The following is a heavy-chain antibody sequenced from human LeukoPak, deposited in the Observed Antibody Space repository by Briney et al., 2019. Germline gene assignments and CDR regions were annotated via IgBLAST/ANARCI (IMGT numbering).Heavy chain of an antibody. CDR3: ARSRYYGDYGSGYYYYGMDV. V-gene: IGHV6-1*01. J-gene: IGHJ6*02. D-gene: IGHD4-17*01. CDR1: GDSVSSNSAA. Sequence: PSQTLSPTCAISGDSVSSNSAAWNWIRQSPSRGLEWLGRTYYRSKWYNDYAVSVKSRITINPDTSKNQFSLQLNSVTPEDTAVYYCARSRYYGDYGSGYYYYGMDVWGQGTTVTVSS. CDR2: TYYRSKWYN.